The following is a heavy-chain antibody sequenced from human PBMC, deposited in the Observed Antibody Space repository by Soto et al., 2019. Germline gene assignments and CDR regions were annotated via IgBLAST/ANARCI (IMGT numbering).Heavy chain of an antibody. CDR3: TRVTIAGARNGFDI. CDR1: GYSLTSYY. V-gene: IGHV1-46*03. J-gene: IGHJ3*02. CDR2: INPRGGSA. Sequence: ASVKVSCKASGYSLTSYYILWVRQAPGQGLEWMGIINPRGGSASYAQKFQGRITMTRDTSTSTVYMELSSLRSEDTAVYYCTRVTIAGARNGFDIWGQGTMVTVSS. D-gene: IGHD2-21*01.